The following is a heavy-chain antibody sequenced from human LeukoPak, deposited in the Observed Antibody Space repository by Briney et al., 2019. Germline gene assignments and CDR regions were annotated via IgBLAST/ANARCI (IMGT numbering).Heavy chain of an antibody. CDR3: ARDGREYQLRDY. J-gene: IGHJ4*02. V-gene: IGHV3-7*01. D-gene: IGHD2-2*01. CDR1: GFTFSDYW. Sequence: RSGGSLRLSCAASGFTFSDYWMSWVRQAPGKGLEWVANIKQDGSEKYYVDSVKGRLTISRDNAKNSLYLQMNSLRAEDTAVYYCARDGREYQLRDYWGQGTLVTVSS. CDR2: IKQDGSEK.